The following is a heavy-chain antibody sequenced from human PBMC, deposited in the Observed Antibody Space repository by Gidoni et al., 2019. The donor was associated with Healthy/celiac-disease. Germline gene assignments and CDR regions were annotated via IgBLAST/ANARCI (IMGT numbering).Heavy chain of an antibody. V-gene: IGHV3-33*01. J-gene: IGHJ4*02. CDR3: AREVYYDSSGYFDY. D-gene: IGHD3-22*01. CDR1: RFPIRSYV. CDR2: IWYDGSNK. Sequence: QVQLLASGAGEVQPGRSMRLSFAASRFPIRSYVLPWVRQAPGKGLEWVAVIWYDGSNKYYADSVKGRFTISRDNSKNTLYLQMNSLRAEDTAVYYCAREVYYDSSGYFDYWGQGTLVTVSS.